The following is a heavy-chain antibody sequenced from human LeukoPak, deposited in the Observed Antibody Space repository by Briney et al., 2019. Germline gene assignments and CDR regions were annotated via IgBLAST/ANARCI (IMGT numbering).Heavy chain of an antibody. CDR3: ARPRYSSSWYYFDY. V-gene: IGHV3-33*01. D-gene: IGHD6-13*01. J-gene: IGHJ4*02. Sequence: PGRSLGLSCAASGFTFSSYGMHWVRQAPGKGLEWVAVIWYDGSNKYYADSVKGRFTISRDNSKNTLYLQMNSLRAEDTAVYYCARPRYSSSWYYFDYWGQGTLVTVSS. CDR2: IWYDGSNK. CDR1: GFTFSSYG.